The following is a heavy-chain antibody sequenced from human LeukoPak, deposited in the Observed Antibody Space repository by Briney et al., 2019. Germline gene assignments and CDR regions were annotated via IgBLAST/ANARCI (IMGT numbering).Heavy chain of an antibody. J-gene: IGHJ4*02. CDR3: ARDGSGWSFDY. Sequence: GGSLRLSCEASGFTFRSYGVYWVRQAPGKGLVWVSHINDDGSTTTYADSVKGRFTISRDNAKNTLYLQISSLRAEDTAVYYCARDGSGWSFDYWGQGTLVTVSS. CDR1: GFTFRSYG. D-gene: IGHD6-19*01. V-gene: IGHV3-74*01. CDR2: INDDGSTT.